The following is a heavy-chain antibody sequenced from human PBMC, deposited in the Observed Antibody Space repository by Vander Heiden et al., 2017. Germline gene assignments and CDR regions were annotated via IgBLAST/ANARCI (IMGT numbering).Heavy chain of an antibody. CDR3: AKVFNYYYYGMDV. J-gene: IGHJ6*02. CDR2: ISATGYST. CDR1: GFTFSSFA. Sequence: EVQLLESGGGLVQPGGSLRLSCAASGFTFSSFAMPWARQAPGKGLECVSSISATGYSTYYAESVKGRFTISRDSSKNTLYLQMNSLRAEDTAIYYCAKVFNYYYYGMDVWGQGTTVIVSS. V-gene: IGHV3-23*01.